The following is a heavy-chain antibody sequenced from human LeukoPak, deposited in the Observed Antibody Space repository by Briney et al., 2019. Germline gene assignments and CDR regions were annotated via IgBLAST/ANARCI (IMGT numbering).Heavy chain of an antibody. Sequence: PGGSLRLSCAASGFTFSSYAMSWVRQAPGKGLEWVAVISYDGSNKYYADSVKGRFTISRDNSKNTLYLQMNSLRAEDTAVYYCAKGCGGDCEYYYYGMDVWGQGTTVTVSS. CDR1: GFTFSSYA. J-gene: IGHJ6*02. CDR2: ISYDGSNK. D-gene: IGHD2-21*02. CDR3: AKGCGGDCEYYYYGMDV. V-gene: IGHV3-30*18.